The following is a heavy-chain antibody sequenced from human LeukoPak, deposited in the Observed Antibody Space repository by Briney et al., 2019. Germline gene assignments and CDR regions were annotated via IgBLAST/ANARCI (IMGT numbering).Heavy chain of an antibody. D-gene: IGHD3-3*01. Sequence: GGSLRLSCAASGFTFSSYAMHWVRQAPGKGLEWVAVISYDGSNKNYADSVKGRFTISRDNSKNTLYLQMNSLRAEDTAVYYCARSTVNYDFWSGSDAFDIWGQGTMVTVSS. J-gene: IGHJ3*02. V-gene: IGHV3-30-3*01. CDR3: ARSTVNYDFWSGSDAFDI. CDR2: ISYDGSNK. CDR1: GFTFSSYA.